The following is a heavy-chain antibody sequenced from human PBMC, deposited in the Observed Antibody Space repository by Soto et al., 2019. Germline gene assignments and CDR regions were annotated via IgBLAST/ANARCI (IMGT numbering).Heavy chain of an antibody. V-gene: IGHV3-15*07. D-gene: IGHD6-13*01. CDR1: GFTFSNAW. J-gene: IGHJ6*02. Sequence: GGSLRLSCAASGFTFSNAWMNWVRQAPGKGLEWVGRIKSKTDGGTTDYAAPVKGRLTISRDDSKNTLYLQMNSLKTEDTAVYYCTTDSAYSSSWYVDYYGMDVWGQGTTVTVSS. CDR3: TTDSAYSSSWYVDYYGMDV. CDR2: IKSKTDGGTT.